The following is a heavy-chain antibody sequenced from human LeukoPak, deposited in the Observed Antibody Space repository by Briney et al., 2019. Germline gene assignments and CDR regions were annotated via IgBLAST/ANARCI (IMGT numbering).Heavy chain of an antibody. D-gene: IGHD6-6*01. CDR2: INAGNGNT. CDR3: ARPYSSSSYYYGMDV. V-gene: IGHV1-3*01. CDR1: GYTFTSYA. Sequence: GASVKVSCKASGYTFTSYAMHWVRQAPGQRLEWMGWINAGNGNTKYSQKFQGRVTITRDTSANTAYMELSSLRSEDTAVYYCARPYSSSSYYYGMDVWGQGTTVTVSS. J-gene: IGHJ6*02.